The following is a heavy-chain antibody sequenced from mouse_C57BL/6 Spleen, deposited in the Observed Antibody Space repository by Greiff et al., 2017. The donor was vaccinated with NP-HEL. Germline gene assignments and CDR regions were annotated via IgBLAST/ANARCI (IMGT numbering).Heavy chain of an antibody. J-gene: IGHJ3*01. V-gene: IGHV1-82*01. CDR2: IYPGDGDT. CDR3: ARGDSNYSAWFAY. Sequence: LQESGPELVKPGASVKISCKASGYAFSSSWMNWVKQRPGTGLEWIGRIYPGDGDTNYNGKFKGKATLTADKSSSTAYMQLSSLTSEDSAVYFCARGDSNYSAWFAYWGQGTLVTVSA. D-gene: IGHD2-5*01. CDR1: GYAFSSSW.